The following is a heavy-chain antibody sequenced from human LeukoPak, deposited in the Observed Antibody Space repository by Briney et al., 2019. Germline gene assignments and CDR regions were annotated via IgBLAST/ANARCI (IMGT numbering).Heavy chain of an antibody. V-gene: IGHV3-21*01. D-gene: IGHD5-24*01. CDR3: ARDRDGYNRLDY. CDR1: GFTFSSYS. Sequence: GGSLRLSCAASGFTFSSYSMNWVRQAPGKGLEWVSSISSSSSYIYYADSVKDRFTISRDNAKNSLYLQMNSLRAEDTAVYYCARDRDGYNRLDYWGQGTLVTVSS. J-gene: IGHJ4*02. CDR2: ISSSSSYI.